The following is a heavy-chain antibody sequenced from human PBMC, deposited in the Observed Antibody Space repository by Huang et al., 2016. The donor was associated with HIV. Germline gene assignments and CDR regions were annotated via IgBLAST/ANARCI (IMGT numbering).Heavy chain of an antibody. CDR3: ARAMPRDHYDSSSYFGFDY. Sequence: QVQLQESGPGLVKPSQTLSLTCTVSGGSVSSRNSYWTWIRQPPGKGLECIGYIYYSGRTDYSRSLKSRLTKPRHTAKNQCSLQLASVSAADTAVYFCARAMPRDHYDSSSYFGFDYWGQRSLITVSS. CDR1: GGSVSSRNSY. CDR2: IYYSGRT. V-gene: IGHV4-30-4*08. J-gene: IGHJ4*02. D-gene: IGHD3-22*01.